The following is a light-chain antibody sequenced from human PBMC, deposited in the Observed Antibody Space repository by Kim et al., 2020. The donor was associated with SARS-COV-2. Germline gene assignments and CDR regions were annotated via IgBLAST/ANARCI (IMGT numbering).Light chain of an antibody. J-gene: IGKJ4*01. CDR2: DAS. Sequence: IQMTQSPSSLSASVGDRVTISCQASQDINNYLNWYQQRPGKAPKLLIYDASNLEAGVPSRFSGSGSGTDFSFTISSLQPEDIATYYCQQYDGVTPELTCGGGTKVDIK. CDR1: QDINNY. CDR3: QQYDGVTPELT. V-gene: IGKV1-33*01.